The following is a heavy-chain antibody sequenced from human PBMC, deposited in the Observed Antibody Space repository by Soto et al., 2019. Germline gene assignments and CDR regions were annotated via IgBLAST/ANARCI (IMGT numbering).Heavy chain of an antibody. CDR1: GYTFTSYD. CDR3: ARGLGYYDFWSGYSYYYYYYGMDV. CDR2: MNPNSGNT. V-gene: IGHV1-8*01. D-gene: IGHD3-3*01. Sequence: ASVKVSCKSSGYTFTSYDINWVRQATGQGLECMGVMNPNSGNTGYAQKFQGRVTMTRNTSISTAYMELSSLRSEDTAVYYCARGLGYYDFWSGYSYYYYYYGMDVWGQGTTVTVSS. J-gene: IGHJ6*02.